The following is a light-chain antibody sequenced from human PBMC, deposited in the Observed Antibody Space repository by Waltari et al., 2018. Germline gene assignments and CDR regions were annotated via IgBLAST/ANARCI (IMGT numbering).Light chain of an antibody. CDR2: DSS. Sequence: DLQMTQSPSSLSASVGDRVTIPCQASQDIRHFLNWYQQKPGKAPNLLIYDSSNLETGVPSRFSGSGSGTDFTLTISTLQPEDIGTYYCQHYDNFPRARTFGQGTKVEIK. CDR1: QDIRHF. J-gene: IGKJ1*01. V-gene: IGKV1-33*01. CDR3: QHYDNFPRART.